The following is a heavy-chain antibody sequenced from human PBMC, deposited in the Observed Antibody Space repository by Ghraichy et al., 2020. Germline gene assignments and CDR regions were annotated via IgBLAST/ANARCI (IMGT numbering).Heavy chain of an antibody. D-gene: IGHD5-12*01. V-gene: IGHV3-23*01. CDR3: ASGSGYDYYYYYGMDV. CDR2: ISGSGGST. Sequence: GGSLRLSCAASGFTFSSYAMSWVRQAPGKGLEWVSAISGSGGSTYYADSVKGRFTISRDNSKNTLYLQMNSLRAEDTAVYYCASGSGYDYYYYYGMDVWGQGTTVTVSS. J-gene: IGHJ6*02. CDR1: GFTFSSYA.